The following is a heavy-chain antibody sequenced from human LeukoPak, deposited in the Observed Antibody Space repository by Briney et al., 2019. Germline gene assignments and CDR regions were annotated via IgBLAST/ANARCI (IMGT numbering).Heavy chain of an antibody. Sequence: GSLRLSCAASGFTFSSYAMHWVRQAPGKGLEWVAVISYDGSNKYYADSVKGRFTISRDNSKNTLYLQMNSLRAEGTAAYYCASSGKYQLLWGEFDYWGQGTLVTASS. D-gene: IGHD2-2*01. J-gene: IGHJ4*02. CDR3: ASSGKYQLLWGEFDY. CDR1: GFTFSSYA. V-gene: IGHV3-30*04. CDR2: ISYDGSNK.